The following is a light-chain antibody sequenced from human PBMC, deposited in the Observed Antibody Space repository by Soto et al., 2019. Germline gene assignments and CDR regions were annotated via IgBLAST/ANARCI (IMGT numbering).Light chain of an antibody. J-gene: IGLJ2*01. CDR2: SND. CDR1: GSNIGTNL. Sequence: QSVLTQPPSASGTPGQRVIISCSGSGSNIGTNLVTWYQQLPGAAPKLLIYSNDQRPSGVPDRFSGSKSGTSASLAISGLQSEDEADYYCAAWDDSLTGHVVFGGGTKLTVL. CDR3: AAWDDSLTGHVV. V-gene: IGLV1-44*01.